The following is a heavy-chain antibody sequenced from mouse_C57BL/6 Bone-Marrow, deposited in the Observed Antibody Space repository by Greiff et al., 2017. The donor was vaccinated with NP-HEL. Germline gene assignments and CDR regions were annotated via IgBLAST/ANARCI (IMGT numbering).Heavy chain of an antibody. CDR3: ARAGSSFYYAMDY. Sequence: QVQLQQSGAELVRPGTSVKMSCKASGYTFTNYWIGWAKQRPGHGLEWIGDIYPGGGYTTYNEQFKGKATLTADKSSSTAYMQFSSLTSEDSAIYYCARAGSSFYYAMDYWGQGTSVTVSS. J-gene: IGHJ4*01. D-gene: IGHD1-1*01. V-gene: IGHV1-63*01. CDR2: IYPGGGYT. CDR1: GYTFTNYW.